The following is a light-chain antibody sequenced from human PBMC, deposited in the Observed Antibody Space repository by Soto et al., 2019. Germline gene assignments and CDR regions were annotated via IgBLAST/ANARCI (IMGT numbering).Light chain of an antibody. Sequence: DIQMTQSPSTVSASLGDTVTITCRASQSISTRLAWYQQKAGKAPKVLVYDASRLESGVPSRFSGSGSGTEFTLAISSLQPDDFATYYCQQYNSYPWTFGQGTKVDI. CDR2: DAS. J-gene: IGKJ1*01. V-gene: IGKV1-5*01. CDR1: QSISTR. CDR3: QQYNSYPWT.